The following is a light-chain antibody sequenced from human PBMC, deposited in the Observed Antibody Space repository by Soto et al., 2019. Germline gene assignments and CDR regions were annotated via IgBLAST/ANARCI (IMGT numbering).Light chain of an antibody. V-gene: IGKV1-39*01. J-gene: IGKJ1*01. CDR1: QPIGTS. CDR3: LQGYNTFWT. Sequence: DIQMTQSPSSLSASVGDSVTVTCRASQPIGTSLHWYQQRAGKAPKVLISSASRLQSGVSSRFSGSGSGTHFTLTISSLRPEDSATSYCLQGYNTFWTFGQGTKVEI. CDR2: SAS.